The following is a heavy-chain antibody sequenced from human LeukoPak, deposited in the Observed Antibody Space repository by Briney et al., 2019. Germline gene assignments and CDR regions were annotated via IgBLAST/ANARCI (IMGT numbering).Heavy chain of an antibody. CDR1: GYTFTSYG. D-gene: IGHD3-22*01. CDR2: ISAYNGNT. CDR3: ARVPVYYYDSSGYYWGDY. V-gene: IGHV1-18*01. J-gene: IGHJ4*02. Sequence: ASVKVSRKASGYTFTSYGISWVRQAPGQGLEWMGWISAYNGNTNYAQKLQGRVTMTTDTSTSTAYMELRSLRSDDTAVYYCARVPVYYYDSSGYYWGDYWGQGTLVTVSS.